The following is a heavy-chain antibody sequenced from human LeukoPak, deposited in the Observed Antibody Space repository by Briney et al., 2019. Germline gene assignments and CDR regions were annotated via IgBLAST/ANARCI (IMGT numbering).Heavy chain of an antibody. CDR2: IYHGDSDT. V-gene: IGHV5-51*01. Sequence: GESLKISCKGSGYSFTSYWIGWVRQMPGIGLEWMGIIYHGDSDTRYSPSFQGQVTISADKSISTAYLQWSSLKASDTAMYYCARSDIVVVPAAITGAWFDPWGQGTLVTVSS. CDR3: ARSDIVVVPAAITGAWFDP. D-gene: IGHD2-2*02. CDR1: GYSFTSYW. J-gene: IGHJ5*02.